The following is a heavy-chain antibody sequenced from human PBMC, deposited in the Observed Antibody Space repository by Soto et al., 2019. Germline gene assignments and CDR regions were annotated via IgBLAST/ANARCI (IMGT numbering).Heavy chain of an antibody. CDR3: ARVHSSSSHYFDY. J-gene: IGHJ4*02. Sequence: EVQLVESGGGLVQPGGSLRLSCAASGFTVSSYYMSWVRQAPGKGLEWVAVSYSAGSADFADSVKGRCTIYRDNSKNTLYLQMSSLRAEDTAVYYCARVHSSSSHYFDYWGQGTLVTVSS. CDR2: SYSAGSA. CDR1: GFTVSSYY. V-gene: IGHV3-66*01. D-gene: IGHD6-13*01.